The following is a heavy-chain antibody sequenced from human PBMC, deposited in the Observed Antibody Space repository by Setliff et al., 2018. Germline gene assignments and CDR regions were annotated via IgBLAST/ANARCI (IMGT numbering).Heavy chain of an antibody. Sequence: PGESLKISCAVSGFTFSNAWMSWVRQAPGKGLEWVGRIKSKTDGGTVDYAAPVRGRFTISRDDSKDTLYLQMDSLKTQDTAVYYCTTGPLIGATRGYWGQGTLVTVSS. V-gene: IGHV3-15*01. D-gene: IGHD1-26*01. J-gene: IGHJ4*02. CDR3: TTGPLIGATRGY. CDR2: IKSKTDGGTV. CDR1: GFTFSNAW.